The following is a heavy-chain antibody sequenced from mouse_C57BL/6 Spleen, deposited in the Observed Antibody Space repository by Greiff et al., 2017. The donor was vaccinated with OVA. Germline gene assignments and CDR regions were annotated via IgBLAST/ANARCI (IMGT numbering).Heavy chain of an antibody. CDR2: IYPGSGST. Sequence: VQLQQPGAELVKPGASVKMSCKASGYTFTSYWITWVKQRPGQGLEWIGDIYPGSGSTNYNEKFKSKATLTVDTSSSTAYMQLSSLTSEDSAVYYCASYGYDAGWFAYWGQGTLVTVSA. V-gene: IGHV1-55*01. CDR3: ASYGYDAGWFAY. D-gene: IGHD2-2*01. CDR1: GYTFTSYW. J-gene: IGHJ3*01.